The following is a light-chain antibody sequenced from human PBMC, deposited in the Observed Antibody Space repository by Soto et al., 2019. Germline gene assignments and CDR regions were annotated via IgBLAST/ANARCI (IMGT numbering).Light chain of an antibody. CDR1: QNIKNY. V-gene: IGKV1-39*01. CDR2: AAS. J-gene: IGKJ1*01. CDR3: QEGYSAPWT. Sequence: DLPLTQSPLSLSASVGDTVIITCRTSQNIKNYLNWYQQRPGRAPKLLIYAASRLHNGVPSRFTGSGSGTDFTLTITSLQSEDFATYFCQEGYSAPWTFGLGTKVEI.